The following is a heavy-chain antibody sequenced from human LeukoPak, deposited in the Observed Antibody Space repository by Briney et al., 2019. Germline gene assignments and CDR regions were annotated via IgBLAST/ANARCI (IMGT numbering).Heavy chain of an antibody. V-gene: IGHV4-4*07. CDR2: IYTSGST. J-gene: IGHJ3*02. D-gene: IGHD5-18*01. CDR3: ARDLGTAMVLDAFDI. CDR1: GGSISSYY. Sequence: PSETLSLTCTVSGGSISSYYLSWIRQPAGKGLEWIGRIYTSGSTNYNPSLKSRVTMSVDTSKNQFSLKLSSVTAADTAVYYCARDLGTAMVLDAFDIRGQGTMVTVSS.